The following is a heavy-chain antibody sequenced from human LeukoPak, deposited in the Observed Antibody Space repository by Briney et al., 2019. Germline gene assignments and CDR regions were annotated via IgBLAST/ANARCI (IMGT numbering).Heavy chain of an antibody. CDR1: GGSTSSGGYS. CDR3: AREVGFGGYFDY. V-gene: IGHV4-30-2*01. J-gene: IGHJ4*02. CDR2: IYHSGST. D-gene: IGHD3-10*01. Sequence: SETLSLTCAVSGGSTSSGGYSWSWIRQPPGKGLEWIGYIYHSGSTYYNPSLKSRVTISVDRSKNQFSLKLSSVTAADTAVYYCAREVGFGGYFDYWGQGTLVTVSS.